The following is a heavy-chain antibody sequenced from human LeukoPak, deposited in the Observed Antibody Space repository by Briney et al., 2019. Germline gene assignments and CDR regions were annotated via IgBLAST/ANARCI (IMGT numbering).Heavy chain of an antibody. V-gene: IGHV1-69*05. CDR1: GGTFSSYA. J-gene: IGHJ3*02. D-gene: IGHD2-21*02. Sequence: SVKVSCKASGGTFSSYAISWVRQAPGQGLEWMGRIIPISGTANYAQKFQGRVTITTDESTSTAYMELSSLRSEDTAVYFCARDRWHIVGGDFGAFDIWGQGTMVTVSS. CDR3: ARDRWHIVGGDFGAFDI. CDR2: IIPISGTA.